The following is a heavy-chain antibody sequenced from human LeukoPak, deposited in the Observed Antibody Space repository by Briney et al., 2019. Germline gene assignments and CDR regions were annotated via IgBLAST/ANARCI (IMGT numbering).Heavy chain of an antibody. CDR1: GGSISSYY. CDR3: ARDLRADYGVSEFDP. J-gene: IGHJ5*02. V-gene: IGHV4-59*01. D-gene: IGHD4-17*01. CDR2: IYYSGST. Sequence: SETLSLTCTVSGGSISSYYWSWIRQPPGKGLEWIGYIYYSGSTNYNPSLKSRVTISVDTSKNQFSLKLSSVTAADTAVYYCARDLRADYGVSEFDPWGQGTLVTVSS.